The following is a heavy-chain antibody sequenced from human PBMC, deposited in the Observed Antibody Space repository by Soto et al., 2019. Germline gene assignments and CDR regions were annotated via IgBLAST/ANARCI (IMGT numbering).Heavy chain of an antibody. Sequence: QITLKESGPTLVKPTQTLTLTCTFSGFSLETSGMGMSWIRQPPGKALEWLALIYWDDDKRYSPSLKNRLTITKDTSKNQVVLTLTNVDPVDTDTSYCAQSLYHYDNSGHHTYWSFDLWGRGTLVTVSS. CDR3: AQSLYHYDNSGHHTYWSFDL. CDR2: IYWDDDK. D-gene: IGHD3-22*01. J-gene: IGHJ2*01. CDR1: GFSLETSGMG. V-gene: IGHV2-5*02.